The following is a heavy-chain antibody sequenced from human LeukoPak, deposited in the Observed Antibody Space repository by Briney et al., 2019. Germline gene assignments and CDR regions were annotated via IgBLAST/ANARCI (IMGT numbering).Heavy chain of an antibody. CDR1: GFTFSSYA. CDR2: ISGSGGST. CDR3: AKDRALIVVVPDAFDI. V-gene: IGHV3-23*01. D-gene: IGHD2-2*01. J-gene: IGHJ3*02. Sequence: GGSLRLSCAASGFTFSSYAMSWVRQAPGKGLEWVSAISGSGGSTYYADSVKGRFTISRDNSKNTLYLQMNGLRAEDTAVYYCAKDRALIVVVPDAFDIWGQGTMVTVSS.